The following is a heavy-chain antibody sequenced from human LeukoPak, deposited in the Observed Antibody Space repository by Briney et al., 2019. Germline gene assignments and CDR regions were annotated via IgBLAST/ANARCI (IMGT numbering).Heavy chain of an antibody. Sequence: TSETLSLTCTVSGGSISSYYWSWIRQPPGKGLEWIGYIYYSGSTNYNPSLKSRVTISVDTSKNQFSLKLSSVTAADTAVYYCARVGYNWNYVPNWFDPWGQGTLVTVSS. D-gene: IGHD1-7*01. CDR1: GGSISSYY. J-gene: IGHJ5*02. CDR2: IYYSGST. CDR3: ARVGYNWNYVPNWFDP. V-gene: IGHV4-59*01.